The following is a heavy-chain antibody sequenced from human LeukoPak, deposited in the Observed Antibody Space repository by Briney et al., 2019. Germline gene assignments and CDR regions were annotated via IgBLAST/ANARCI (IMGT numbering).Heavy chain of an antibody. CDR2: IYTSGST. CDR1: GGSISSYY. J-gene: IGHJ4*02. Sequence: SETLSLTCTVSGGSISSYYWSWIRQPAGKGLEWIARIYTSGSTNYNPSLKSRVTMSVDTSKNQFSLKLRSVTAADTAVYYCARDLDSSGWCNFDYWGQGTLVTVSS. D-gene: IGHD6-19*01. CDR3: ARDLDSSGWCNFDY. V-gene: IGHV4-4*07.